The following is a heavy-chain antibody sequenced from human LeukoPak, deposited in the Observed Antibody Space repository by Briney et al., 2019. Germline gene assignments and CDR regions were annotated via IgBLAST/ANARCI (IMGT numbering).Heavy chain of an antibody. J-gene: IGHJ5*02. CDR3: ARDWTTAMVTNWFDP. CDR2: IYTSGST. V-gene: IGHV4-4*07. CDR1: GGSISSYY. D-gene: IGHD5-18*01. Sequence: PSETLSLTCTVSGGSISSYYWSWIRQPAGKGLEWIGRIYTSGSTNYNPSLKSRVTMSVDTSKNQFSLKLSSVTAADTAVYYCARDWTTAMVTNWFDPWGQGTLVTVSS.